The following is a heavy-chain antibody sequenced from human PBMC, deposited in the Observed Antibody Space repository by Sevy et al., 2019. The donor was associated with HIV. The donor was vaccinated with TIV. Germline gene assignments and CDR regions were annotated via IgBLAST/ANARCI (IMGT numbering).Heavy chain of an antibody. V-gene: IGHV3-23*01. CDR2: ISGSGDTT. CDR3: AKESGKYLGGNIDC. D-gene: IGHD1-26*01. CDR1: GFTFTIYA. J-gene: IGHJ4*02. Sequence: GGSLRLSCAASGFTFTIYAMTWVRQAPGKGLEWVSGISGSGDTTYYADSVKGRFTISRDNSKNTLYLQMNSLRAEDTDVYYCAKESGKYLGGNIDCWGQGTLVTVSS.